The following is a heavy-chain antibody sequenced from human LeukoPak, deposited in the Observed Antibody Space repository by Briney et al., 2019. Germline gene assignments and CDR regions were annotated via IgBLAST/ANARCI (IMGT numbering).Heavy chain of an antibody. V-gene: IGHV3-7*01. CDR2: IKQDGSEK. CDR1: GFTFSSYW. Sequence: GGSLRLSCAASGFTFSSYWMSWVRQAPGKGLEGVANIKQDGSEKYYVDSVKGRFTISRDNAKNSLYLQMNSLRAEDTAVYYCARLYCSGGSCWFDYWGQGTLVTVSS. CDR3: ARLYCSGGSCWFDY. J-gene: IGHJ4*02. D-gene: IGHD2-15*01.